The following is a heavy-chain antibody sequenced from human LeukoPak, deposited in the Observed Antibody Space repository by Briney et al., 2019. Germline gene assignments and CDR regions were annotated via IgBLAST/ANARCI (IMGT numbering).Heavy chain of an antibody. V-gene: IGHV3-23*01. CDR3: AKGSTTVVPRSFFDY. D-gene: IGHD4-23*01. CDR2: ISGSDGII. CDR1: GFTFSSYG. J-gene: IGHJ4*02. Sequence: GGSLRLSCAASGFTFSSYGMSWVRQAPGKGLEWVSGISGSDGIIYYAESVKGRFTITRDNSKNTLYLQMNSLRAEDTAVYYCAKGSTTVVPRSFFDYWGQGTLVTVSS.